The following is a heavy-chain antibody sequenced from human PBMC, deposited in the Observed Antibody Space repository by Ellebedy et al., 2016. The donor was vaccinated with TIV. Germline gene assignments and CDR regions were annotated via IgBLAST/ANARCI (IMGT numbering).Heavy chain of an antibody. Sequence: PGGSLRLSCAASGFTFSSYAMHWVRQAPGKGLEYVSAISSNGGSTYYANSVKGRFTISRDNSKNTLYLQMGSLRAEDMAVYYCARDGTTVTTYYYYGMDVWGQGTTVTVSS. CDR2: ISSNGGST. V-gene: IGHV3-64*01. CDR1: GFTFSSYA. J-gene: IGHJ6*02. D-gene: IGHD4-17*01. CDR3: ARDGTTVTTYYYYGMDV.